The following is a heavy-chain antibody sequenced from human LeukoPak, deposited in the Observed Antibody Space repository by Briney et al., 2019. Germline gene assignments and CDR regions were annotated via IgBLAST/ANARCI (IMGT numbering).Heavy chain of an antibody. CDR2: ISGSGDST. D-gene: IGHD4-17*01. CDR3: ARGGDRGGFDY. V-gene: IGHV3-23*01. CDR1: GFTFSNYG. Sequence: GGSLRLSCAASGFTFSNYGMSWVRQAPGKGLEWVSSISGSGDSTYYADSVKGRFTISRDNSKNTLYLQMNSLRAEDTAVYYCARGGDRGGFDYWGQGTLVTVSS. J-gene: IGHJ4*02.